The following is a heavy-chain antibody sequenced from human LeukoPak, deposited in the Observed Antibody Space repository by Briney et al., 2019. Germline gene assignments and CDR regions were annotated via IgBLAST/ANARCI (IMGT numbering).Heavy chain of an antibody. CDR1: GYTFTSYG. CDR3: ARAKGSSWYDAYKNYYYYMDV. Sequence: ASVKVSCKASGYTFTSYGISWVRQAPGQGLEWMGLISAYNGNTNYAQKLQGRVTMTTDTSTSTAYMELRSLRSDDTAVYYCARAKGSSWYDAYKNYYYYMDVWGKGTTVTVSS. V-gene: IGHV1-18*01. D-gene: IGHD6-13*01. CDR2: ISAYNGNT. J-gene: IGHJ6*03.